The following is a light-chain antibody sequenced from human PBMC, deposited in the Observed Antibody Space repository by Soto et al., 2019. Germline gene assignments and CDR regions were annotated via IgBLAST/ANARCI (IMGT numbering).Light chain of an antibody. CDR2: GAS. V-gene: IGKV3-20*01. Sequence: EIVLTQSPGTLSLSPGERATVSCRASQSVSSSYLAWYQQKPGQAPRPLIYGASSRATGIPDRFSGSGSGTDFTLSISRLEPEDLAVYYCQQYGSSPWTFGQGTKVEIK. CDR3: QQYGSSPWT. J-gene: IGKJ1*01. CDR1: QSVSSSY.